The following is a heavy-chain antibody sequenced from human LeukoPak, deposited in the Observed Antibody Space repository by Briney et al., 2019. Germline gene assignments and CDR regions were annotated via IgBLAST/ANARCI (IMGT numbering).Heavy chain of an antibody. CDR2: IYSGGST. Sequence: GGSLRLSCAASGFTVSSNYMSWVRQAPGKGLEWVSVIYSGGSTYYADSVKGRFAISRDNSKNTLYLQMNSLRAEDTAVYYCARDGFTTADDAFDIWGQGTMVTVSS. CDR1: GFTVSSNY. J-gene: IGHJ3*02. CDR3: ARDGFTTADDAFDI. D-gene: IGHD4-17*01. V-gene: IGHV3-66*02.